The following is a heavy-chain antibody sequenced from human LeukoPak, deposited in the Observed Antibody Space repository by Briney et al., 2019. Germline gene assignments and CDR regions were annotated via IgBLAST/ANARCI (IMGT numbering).Heavy chain of an antibody. CDR2: ISYDGSNK. CDR3: AKDDGVAVAGTGTFDP. J-gene: IGHJ5*02. Sequence: GGSLRLSCAASGFTFSNYGMHWVRQAPGQGLEWVAVISYDGSNKYYADSVKGRFTISRDNSKNTLYLQMNSLRAEDTAVYYCAKDDGVAVAGTGTFDPWGQGTLVTVSS. CDR1: GFTFSNYG. D-gene: IGHD6-19*01. V-gene: IGHV3-30*18.